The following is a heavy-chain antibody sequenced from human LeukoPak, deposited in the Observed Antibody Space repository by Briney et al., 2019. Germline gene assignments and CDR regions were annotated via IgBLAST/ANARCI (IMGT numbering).Heavy chain of an antibody. D-gene: IGHD3-10*01. CDR3: ARQRSGSYYRAFDY. CDR1: GFILNSYW. CDR2: IKQDGSEK. V-gene: IGHV3-7*01. Sequence: GGSLRLSCAASGFILNSYWMSWVRQAPGKGLEWVANIKQDGSEKYYLDSVKGRFTISRDNAKNSPHLQMNSLSAEDTAVYYCARQRSGSYYRAFDYWGQGTLVTVSS. J-gene: IGHJ4*02.